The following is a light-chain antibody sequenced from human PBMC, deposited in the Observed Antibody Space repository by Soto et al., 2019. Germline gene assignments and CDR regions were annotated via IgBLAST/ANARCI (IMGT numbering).Light chain of an antibody. CDR3: QQYDVLPPT. CDR1: QFIRNH. J-gene: IGKJ4*01. CDR2: EAS. V-gene: IGKV1-33*01. Sequence: ILMTQSPYSLSASLGDRVTITCRASQFIRNHLAWYQQRPGKAPKLLIYEASNLETGVPSRFSGRGSATDFTLTISSLQPEDIATYYCQQYDVLPPTFGGGTKVDI.